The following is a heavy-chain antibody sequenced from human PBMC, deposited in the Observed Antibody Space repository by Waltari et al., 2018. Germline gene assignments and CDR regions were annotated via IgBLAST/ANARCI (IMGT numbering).Heavy chain of an antibody. CDR3: ARDHGGAAGRDY. D-gene: IGHD6-13*01. Sequence: EVQLVESGGGLVKPGGSLRLSCAASGFTFSSYSMNWVRQAPGKGLEGVASMSSSSSYIYYADAVKGRFTISRDNAKNSLDLQMNSLRAEDTAVYYCARDHGGAAGRDYWGQGTLVTVSS. J-gene: IGHJ4*02. CDR1: GFTFSSYS. V-gene: IGHV3-21*01. CDR2: MSSSSSYI.